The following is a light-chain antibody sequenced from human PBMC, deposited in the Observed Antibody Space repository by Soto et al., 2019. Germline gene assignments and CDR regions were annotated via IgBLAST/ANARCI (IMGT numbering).Light chain of an antibody. CDR1: PSVGCY. Sequence: ELVLTQAPATMSLAPGERATLSCRASPSVGCYFAWYQQKPGQAPRLLIYDAFSRATVIPARFSGSGSGTDFTLTISSLEPEDFAVYFCQQRSSWPLTFGGGTMVEIK. J-gene: IGKJ4*01. V-gene: IGKV3-11*01. CDR2: DAF. CDR3: QQRSSWPLT.